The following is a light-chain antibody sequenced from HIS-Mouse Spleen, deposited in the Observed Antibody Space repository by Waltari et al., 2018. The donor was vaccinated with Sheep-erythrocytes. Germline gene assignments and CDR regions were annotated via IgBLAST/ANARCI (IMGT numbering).Light chain of an antibody. J-gene: IGKJ4*01. Sequence: DIVMTQSPDSLAVSLGERATINCKSSQSVLYSSNNKNYVAWYQQKPGQPPKLLIYWASTRESGVPDRFSGSGSGTDFTLTISSLQAEDVAVYYCQQYYSTLTFGGVTKVEIK. V-gene: IGKV4-1*01. CDR2: WAS. CDR1: QSVLYSSNNKNY. CDR3: QQYYSTLT.